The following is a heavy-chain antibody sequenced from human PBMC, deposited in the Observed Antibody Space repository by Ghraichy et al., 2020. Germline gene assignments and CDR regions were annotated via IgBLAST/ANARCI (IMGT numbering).Heavy chain of an antibody. CDR2: IKPDGSET. CDR3: AREVWYSFDW. Sequence: GESLNISCAASRFMFSDYWMSWVRQAPGKGLEWVANIKPDGSETYYADSVKGRFTISRDNAKNSLFLQMNTLSAEDTAVYYCAREVWYSFDWWGQGSLVTVSS. J-gene: IGHJ4*02. CDR1: RFMFSDYW. D-gene: IGHD1-26*01. V-gene: IGHV3-7*03.